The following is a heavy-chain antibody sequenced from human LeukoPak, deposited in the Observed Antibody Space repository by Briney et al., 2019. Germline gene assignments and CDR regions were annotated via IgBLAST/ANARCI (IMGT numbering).Heavy chain of an antibody. V-gene: IGHV4-34*01. CDR1: GGSFSGYY. D-gene: IGHD2-21*01. CDR3: ARVKRVYCGGDCYHNAFDI. J-gene: IGHJ3*02. CDR2: INHSGST. Sequence: PSETLSLTCAVYGGSFSGYYWSWIRQPPGKGLEWIGEINHSGSTNYNPSLKSRVTISVDTSKNQFSLELSSVTAADTAVYYCARVKRVYCGGDCYHNAFDIWGQGTMVTVSS.